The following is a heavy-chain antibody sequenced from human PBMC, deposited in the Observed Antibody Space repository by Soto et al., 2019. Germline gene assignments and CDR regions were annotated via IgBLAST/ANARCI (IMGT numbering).Heavy chain of an antibody. CDR2: ISGSGGST. CDR1: GFTFSSYA. V-gene: IGHV3-23*01. CDR3: AKDSSYCDFWSGYYDY. J-gene: IGHJ4*02. D-gene: IGHD3-3*01. Sequence: EVQLLESGGGLVQPGGSLRLSCAASGFTFSSYAMSWVRQAPGKGLEWVSAISGSGGSTYYADSVKGRFTISIDNSKDTLYLQMNSLRAEDTAVYYCAKDSSYCDFWSGYYDYWGQGTLVTVSS.